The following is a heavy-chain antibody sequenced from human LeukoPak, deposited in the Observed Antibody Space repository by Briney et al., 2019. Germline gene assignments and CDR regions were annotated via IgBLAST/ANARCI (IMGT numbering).Heavy chain of an antibody. Sequence: ASVKVSCKASGGTFSSYAISWVRQAPGQGLEWMGWINPNSGGTNYAQKFQGRVTMTRDTSISTAYMELSRLGSDDTAVYYCARSRSRYSSSSGAFDIWGQGTMVTVSS. CDR2: INPNSGGT. V-gene: IGHV1-2*02. J-gene: IGHJ3*02. CDR3: ARSRSRYSSSSGAFDI. D-gene: IGHD6-6*01. CDR1: GGTFSSYA.